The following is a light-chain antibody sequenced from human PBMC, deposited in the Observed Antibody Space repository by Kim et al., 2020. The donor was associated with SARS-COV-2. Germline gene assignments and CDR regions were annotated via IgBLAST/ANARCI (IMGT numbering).Light chain of an antibody. J-gene: IGKJ1*01. V-gene: IGKV3-15*01. CDR3: QQYSNWPRT. CDR2: DAS. Sequence: DIVMTQSPATLSVSPGEGTTLSCRASERVSSNLAWYQQKPGQAPRLLIYDASTRATGIPARFSDSGSGTEFTLTISSLQSEDFAVYYCQQYSNWPRTFGQGTKVDIK. CDR1: ERVSSN.